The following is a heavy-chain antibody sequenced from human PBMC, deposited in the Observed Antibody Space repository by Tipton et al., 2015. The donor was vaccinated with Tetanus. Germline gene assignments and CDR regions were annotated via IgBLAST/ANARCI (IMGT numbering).Heavy chain of an antibody. Sequence: SLRLSCVVSGFPFRDYSMNWVRQAPGKGLEWVSCINARTNTIYYADSVKGRFTISRDNAKNSLYLQMNSLRAEDTALYYCAKDREEFGLVATIEAFDYWGQGTLVTVSS. D-gene: IGHD5-12*01. J-gene: IGHJ4*02. V-gene: IGHV3-48*01. CDR1: GFPFRDYS. CDR3: AKDREEFGLVATIEAFDY. CDR2: INARTNTI.